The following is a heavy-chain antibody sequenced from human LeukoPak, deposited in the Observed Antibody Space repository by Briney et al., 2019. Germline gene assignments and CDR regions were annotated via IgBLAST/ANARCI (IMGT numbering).Heavy chain of an antibody. D-gene: IGHD3-10*01. CDR3: AREGYGSGYYFDY. J-gene: IGHJ4*02. Sequence: SVTVSCKDSGGTFSSDAISWVRQAPGQGLEWMGGIIPIFGTANYAQKFQGRVTITADESTSTAYMELSSLRSEDTAVYYCAREGYGSGYYFDYWGQGTLVTVSS. CDR2: IIPIFGTA. CDR1: GGTFSSDA. V-gene: IGHV1-69*13.